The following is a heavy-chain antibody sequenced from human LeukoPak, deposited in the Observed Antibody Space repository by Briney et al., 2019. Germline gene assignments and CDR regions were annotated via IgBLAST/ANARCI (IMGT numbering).Heavy chain of an antibody. CDR3: ARERSP. CDR2: INPSGGST. Sequence: GASVKVSCKASGGTFSSYAISWVRQAPGQGLEWMGIINPSGGSTSYAQKFQGRVTMTRDTSTSTVYMELSSLRSEDTAVYYCARERSPWGQGTLVTVSS. V-gene: IGHV1-46*01. CDR1: GGTFSSYA. J-gene: IGHJ5*02.